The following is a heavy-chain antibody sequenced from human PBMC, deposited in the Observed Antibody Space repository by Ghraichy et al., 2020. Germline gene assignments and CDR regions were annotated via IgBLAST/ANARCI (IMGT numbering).Heavy chain of an antibody. J-gene: IGHJ6*02. Sequence: ASVKVSCKVSGYTITELSMHWVRQAPGKGLEWMGGFDPEDCETIYAQKFQGRVTMTEDTSTDTAYMELSSLRSEDTAVYYCATPHPPRDIRLGEPPYRYYGMDVWGQGTTVTVSS. CDR3: ATPHPPRDIRLGEPPYRYYGMDV. D-gene: IGHD3-16*01. V-gene: IGHV1-24*01. CDR1: GYTITELS. CDR2: FDPEDCET.